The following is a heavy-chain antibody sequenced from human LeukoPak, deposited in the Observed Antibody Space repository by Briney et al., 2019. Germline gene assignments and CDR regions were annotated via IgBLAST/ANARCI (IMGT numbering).Heavy chain of an antibody. CDR3: AKEGSYYYDSSGYKYYFDY. V-gene: IGHV3-30*02. D-gene: IGHD3-22*01. CDR2: IRYDGSNK. J-gene: IGHJ4*02. CDR1: GFTFSSYG. Sequence: GGSLRLSWAASGFTFSSYGMHWVRQAPGKGLEWVAFIRYDGSNKYYADSVEGRFTISRDNSKNTLYLQMNSLRAEDTAVYYCAKEGSYYYDSSGYKYYFDYWGQGTLVTVSS.